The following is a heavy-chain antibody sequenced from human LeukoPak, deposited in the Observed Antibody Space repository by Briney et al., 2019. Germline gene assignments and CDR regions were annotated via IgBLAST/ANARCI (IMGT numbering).Heavy chain of an antibody. V-gene: IGHV4-4*07. J-gene: IGHJ4*02. Sequence: PSETLSLTCSVSGVSISAYYWSWVRQSAGNRLEWIGRIYPGEGIYATATTSYNPSFKSRDTMSRDTSKNQLSLKLSSVTAADTAVYYCARDPTTVTTIFDSWGQGILVTVSS. CDR3: ARDPTTVTTIFDS. D-gene: IGHD4-11*01. CDR2: IYPGEGIYATATT. CDR1: GVSISAYY.